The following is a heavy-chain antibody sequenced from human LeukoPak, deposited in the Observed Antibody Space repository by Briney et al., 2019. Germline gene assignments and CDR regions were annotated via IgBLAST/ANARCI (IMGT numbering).Heavy chain of an antibody. D-gene: IGHD5-18*01. CDR1: GGSISSSSYY. CDR3: ARDINSDTAMSY. Sequence: SETLSLTCTVSGGSISSSSYYWGWIRQPPGKGLEWIGTIYYSGSTYYNPSLKSRVTISVDTSKNQFSLKLSSVTAADTAVYYCARDINSDTAMSYWGQGTLVTVSS. V-gene: IGHV4-39*07. J-gene: IGHJ4*02. CDR2: IYYSGST.